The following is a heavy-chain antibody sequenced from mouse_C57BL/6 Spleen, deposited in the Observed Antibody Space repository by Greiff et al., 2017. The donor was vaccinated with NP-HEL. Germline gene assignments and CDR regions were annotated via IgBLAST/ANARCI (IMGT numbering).Heavy chain of an antibody. V-gene: IGHV1-61*01. CDR3: ARGGFYCGNDGFAY. Sequence: VQLQQSGAELVKPGASVKLSCKASGYTFTSYGMHWVQQRPGQGLEWIGNICPGDSNTHYNEKFKDQSTLSVDKSSSTAYLQLSSLTSEEAAVYYGARGGFYCGNDGFAYWGQGTLVTVSA. D-gene: IGHD2-2*01. CDR1: GYTFTSYG. CDR2: ICPGDSNT. J-gene: IGHJ3*01.